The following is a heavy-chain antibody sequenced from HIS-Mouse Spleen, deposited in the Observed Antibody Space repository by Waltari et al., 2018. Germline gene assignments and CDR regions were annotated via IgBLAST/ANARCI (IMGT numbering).Heavy chain of an antibody. CDR1: GFTFSSYG. V-gene: IGHV3-30*18. J-gene: IGHJ3*02. CDR3: AKDGYSSSWYGDAFDI. D-gene: IGHD6-13*01. Sequence: QVQLVESGGGVVQPGRSLRLSCAASGFTFSSYGLHWVRQAPGKGLEWVAVISYDGSNKYYADSVKGRFTISRDNSKNTLYLQMNSLRAEDTAVYYCAKDGYSSSWYGDAFDIWGQGTMVTVSS. CDR2: ISYDGSNK.